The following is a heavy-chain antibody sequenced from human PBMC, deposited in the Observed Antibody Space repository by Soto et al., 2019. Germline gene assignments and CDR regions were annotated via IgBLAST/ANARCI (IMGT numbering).Heavy chain of an antibody. D-gene: IGHD6-13*01. Sequence: ASETLSLTCTVSGYSINSDDYWGWIRQPPGKGLEWIASIYHSVSTFYNPSLRSRVTISIDTSKNQFSLKLSSVTAADTAVYYCARQDGSSWYGPHYFDYWGQGTLVTVSS. J-gene: IGHJ4*02. CDR2: IYHSVST. V-gene: IGHV4-38-2*02. CDR1: GYSINSDDY. CDR3: ARQDGSSWYGPHYFDY.